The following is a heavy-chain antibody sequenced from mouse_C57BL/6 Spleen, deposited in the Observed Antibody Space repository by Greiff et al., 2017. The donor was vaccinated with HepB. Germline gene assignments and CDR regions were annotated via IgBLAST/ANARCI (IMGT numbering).Heavy chain of an antibody. CDR1: GYTFTDYY. D-gene: IGHD2-2*01. J-gene: IGHJ2*01. CDR3: ARRVYHVYEGYFDY. Sequence: EVQLQQSGPVLVKPGASVKMSCKASGYTFTDYYMNWVKQSHGKSLEWIGVINPYNGGTSYNQKFKGKATLTVDKSSSTAYMELNSLTSEDSAVYYCARRVYHVYEGYFDYWGQGTTLTVSS. CDR2: INPYNGGT. V-gene: IGHV1-19*01.